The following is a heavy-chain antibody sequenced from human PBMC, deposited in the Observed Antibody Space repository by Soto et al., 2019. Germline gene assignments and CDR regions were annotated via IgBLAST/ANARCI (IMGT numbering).Heavy chain of an antibody. J-gene: IGHJ2*01. CDR1: GYTFTSYD. D-gene: IGHD6-19*01. V-gene: IGHV1-8*01. CDR3: AVRATGYSSGCYSLWYFDL. CDR2: MNPNSGNT. Sequence: QVQLVQSGAEVKKPGASVKVSCKASGYTFTSYDINWVRQATGQGLEWMGWMNPNSGNTGYAQKFQGRVTMTRNNSISTAYMGLSSLRSEDTAVYYCAVRATGYSSGCYSLWYFDLWGRGTLVTVSS.